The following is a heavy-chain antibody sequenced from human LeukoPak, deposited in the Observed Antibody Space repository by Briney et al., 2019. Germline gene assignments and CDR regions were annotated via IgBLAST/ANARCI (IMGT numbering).Heavy chain of an antibody. CDR2: IYTSGST. D-gene: IGHD6-19*01. Sequence: SGTLSHTCPVSGGTNSWYYCRWIRPPAGRGVEWIGRIYTSGSTNYNASLKSRVTMSVDTSKNQFSLKLSSVTAADTAVYYCARDRSSGWYELGSFDYWGQGTLVTVSS. CDR3: ARDRSSGWYELGSFDY. CDR1: GGTNSWYY. V-gene: IGHV4-4*07. J-gene: IGHJ4*02.